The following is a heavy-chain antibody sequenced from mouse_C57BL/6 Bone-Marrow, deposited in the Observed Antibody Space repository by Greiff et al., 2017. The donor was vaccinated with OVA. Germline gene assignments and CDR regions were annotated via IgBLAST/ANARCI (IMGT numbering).Heavy chain of an antibody. Sequence: EVQLQQSGPELVKPGASVKISCKASGYTFTDYYMNWVKQSHGKSLEWIGDINPNNGGTRYNQKFKGKATLTVDKSSSTAYMELRSLTSEDSAVYYCARSNSNCHWYFDVWGTGTTVTVSS. J-gene: IGHJ1*03. CDR1: GYTFTDYY. CDR3: ARSNSNCHWYFDV. CDR2: INPNNGGT. V-gene: IGHV1-26*01. D-gene: IGHD2-5*01.